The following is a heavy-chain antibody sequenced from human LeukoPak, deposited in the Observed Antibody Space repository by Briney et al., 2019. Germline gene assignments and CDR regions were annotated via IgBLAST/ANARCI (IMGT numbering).Heavy chain of an antibody. Sequence: GGSLRLSCAASGFTFRSYGMSWVRQAPGKGLEWVSSIGGSGGSTYYADSVKGRFTISRDNSQNTLYLQMNSLRAEDTAVYYCAKVWTVGATPEYWGQGTLVTVSS. CDR3: AKVWTVGATPEY. J-gene: IGHJ4*02. CDR2: IGGSGGST. V-gene: IGHV3-23*01. CDR1: GFTFRSYG. D-gene: IGHD1-26*01.